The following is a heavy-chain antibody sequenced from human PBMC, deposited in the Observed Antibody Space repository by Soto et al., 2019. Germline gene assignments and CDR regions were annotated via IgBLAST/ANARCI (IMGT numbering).Heavy chain of an antibody. J-gene: IGHJ4*02. CDR3: AKGYGSGSYYHSDY. CDR1: GFTFSSYA. Sequence: EVQLLESGGGLVQPGGSLRLSCAASGFTFSSYAMSWVRQAPGKGLEWVSAIRGGGGNKYYADSVKGRFTIPRDNSKNTLYLQRNSLRAEDTAVYYCAKGYGSGSYYHSDYWGQGTLVTVSS. V-gene: IGHV3-23*01. D-gene: IGHD3-10*01. CDR2: IRGGGGNK.